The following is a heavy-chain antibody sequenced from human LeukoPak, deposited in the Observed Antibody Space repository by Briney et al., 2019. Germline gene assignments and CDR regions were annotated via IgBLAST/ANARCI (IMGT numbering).Heavy chain of an antibody. Sequence: PSETLSLTCTVSGGSISSYYWSWIRQPPGKGLEWIGYIYYSGSTNYNPSLKSRVTISVDTSKNQFSLKLSSVTAADTAVYYCVREGYYDSSGYLRRNFDYWGQGTLVTVSS. V-gene: IGHV4-59*12. CDR1: GGSISSYY. D-gene: IGHD3-22*01. CDR2: IYYSGST. CDR3: VREGYYDSSGYLRRNFDY. J-gene: IGHJ4*02.